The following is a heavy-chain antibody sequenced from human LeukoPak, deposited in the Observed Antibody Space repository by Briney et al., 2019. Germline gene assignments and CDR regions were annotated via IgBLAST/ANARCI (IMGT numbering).Heavy chain of an antibody. J-gene: IGHJ5*02. CDR2: ISGSGGST. CDR3: AKVYGGIIVNWFDP. Sequence: PGGSLRLSWAAYGFTFSSYAMTWVRQAPGKGLEWDSVISGSGGSTYYADSVKGRVTISRDNSKNTLYLQMNSLRAEDTAVYYCAKVYGGIIVNWFDPWGQGTLVTVSS. D-gene: IGHD3-16*02. V-gene: IGHV3-23*01. CDR1: GFTFSSYA.